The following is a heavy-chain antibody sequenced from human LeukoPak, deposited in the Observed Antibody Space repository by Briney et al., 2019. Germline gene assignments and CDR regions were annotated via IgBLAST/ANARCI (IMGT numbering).Heavy chain of an antibody. Sequence: PSETLSLTCTVSGGSISSYCWSWIRQPPGKGLEWIGYIYYSGSTNYNPSLKSRVTISVDTSKNQFSLKLSSVTAADTAVYYCARVAGGSYKYYFGYWGQGTLVTVSS. CDR1: GGSISSYC. CDR2: IYYSGST. J-gene: IGHJ4*02. CDR3: ARVAGGSYKYYFGY. D-gene: IGHD1-26*01. V-gene: IGHV4-59*01.